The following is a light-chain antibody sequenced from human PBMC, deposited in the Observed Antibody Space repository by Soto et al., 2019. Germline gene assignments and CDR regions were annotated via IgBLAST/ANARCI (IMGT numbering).Light chain of an antibody. CDR2: GAS. CDR1: QSVSSSY. CDR3: QQYGSSPLT. V-gene: IGKV3-20*01. J-gene: IGKJ4*01. Sequence: EIVLTQSPGNLSLSPGERATLSCRASQSVSSSYLAWYQQKPGQAPRLLIYGASSRAIGVPDRFSGYGSGTDFTLTISRLEPEDFAVYYCQQYGSSPLTFGGGTKVEIK.